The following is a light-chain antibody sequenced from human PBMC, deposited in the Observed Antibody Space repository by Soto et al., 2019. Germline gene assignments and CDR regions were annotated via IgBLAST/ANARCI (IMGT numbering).Light chain of an antibody. CDR2: GAS. Sequence: EIVLTQSPGTLSLSPGERATLSCRASQSVSSSYLSWYQQKPGQAPRLLIYGASTRATGIPARFSGSGSGTEFTLTINSLQSEDFAVYYCQQYNIWPRTFGQGTKVDIK. CDR3: QQYNIWPRT. V-gene: IGKV3-15*01. J-gene: IGKJ1*01. CDR1: QSVSSSY.